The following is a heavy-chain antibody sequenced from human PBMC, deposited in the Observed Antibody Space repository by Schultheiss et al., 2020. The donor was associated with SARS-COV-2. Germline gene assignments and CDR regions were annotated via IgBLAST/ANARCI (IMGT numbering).Heavy chain of an antibody. D-gene: IGHD6-19*01. CDR3: ASRGSSGWFNWFDP. CDR1: GGSISSYY. V-gene: IGHV4-59*04. J-gene: IGHJ5*02. CDR2: IYYSGST. Sequence: SETLSLTCTVSGGSISSYYWSWIRQPPGKGLEWIGYIYYSGSTYYNPSLKSRVTISVDTSKNQFSLKLSSVTAADTAVYYCASRGSSGWFNWFDPWGQGTLVTVSS.